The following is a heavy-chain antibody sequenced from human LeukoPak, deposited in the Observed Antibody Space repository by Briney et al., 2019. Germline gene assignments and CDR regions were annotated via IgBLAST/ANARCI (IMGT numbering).Heavy chain of an antibody. CDR3: ARDSDSGYGPFAS. Sequence: GSLRLSCAASGFTVSNNYMSWVRQAPGKGLEWVSVIHSGGTTNYADSVQGRFTISRDNSKTTVYLHMNSLRAEDTAAYYCARDSDSGYGPFASWGQGTLVTVSS. J-gene: IGHJ4*02. V-gene: IGHV3-53*01. CDR1: GFTVSNNY. CDR2: IHSGGTT. D-gene: IGHD5-12*01.